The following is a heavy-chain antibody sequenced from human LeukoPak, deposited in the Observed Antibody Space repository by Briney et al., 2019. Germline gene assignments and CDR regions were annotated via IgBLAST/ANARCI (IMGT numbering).Heavy chain of an antibody. Sequence: GGSLRLSCAASGFTFSSHAMSWVRQAPGKGLEWVSAISGSGGSTYYADSVKGRFTISRDNSKNTLYLQMNSLRAEDTAVYYCAKGTKIVVVKWTQDAFDIWGQGTMVTVSS. J-gene: IGHJ3*02. V-gene: IGHV3-23*01. CDR1: GFTFSSHA. CDR2: ISGSGGST. D-gene: IGHD3-22*01. CDR3: AKGTKIVVVKWTQDAFDI.